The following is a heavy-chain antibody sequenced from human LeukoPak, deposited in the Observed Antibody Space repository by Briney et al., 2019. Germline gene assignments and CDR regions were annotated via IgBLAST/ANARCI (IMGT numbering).Heavy chain of an antibody. J-gene: IGHJ4*02. CDR1: GFTFSSYA. CDR2: ISGSGDST. Sequence: GGSLRLSCAASGFTFSSYAMSWVRKAPGKGLEWASAISGSGDSTYYGDSVKGRFTISRDNSKNTLYLQMNSLRAEDTAVYYCAKTRPLDSSSWSHGDYWGQGTLVTVSS. V-gene: IGHV3-23*01. D-gene: IGHD6-13*01. CDR3: AKTRPLDSSSWSHGDY.